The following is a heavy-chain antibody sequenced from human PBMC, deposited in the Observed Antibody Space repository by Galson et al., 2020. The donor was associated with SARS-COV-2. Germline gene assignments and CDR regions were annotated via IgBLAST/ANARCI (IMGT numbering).Heavy chain of an antibody. CDR1: GFTFSSYS. CDR3: ARDPRYCSGGSCYDY. J-gene: IGHJ4*02. Sequence: TGGSLRLSCAASGFTFSSYSMNWVRQAPGKGLEWVSSISSSSSYIYYADSVKGRFTISRDNAKNSLYLQMNSLRAEDTAVYYCARDPRYCSGGSCYDYWGQGTLVTVSS. V-gene: IGHV3-21*01. CDR2: ISSSSSYI. D-gene: IGHD2-15*01.